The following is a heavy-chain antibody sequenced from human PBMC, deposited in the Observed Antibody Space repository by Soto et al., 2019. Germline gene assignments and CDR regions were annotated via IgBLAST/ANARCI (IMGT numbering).Heavy chain of an antibody. CDR2: TYYRSKWYN. CDR3: AIAHMNSFAMVTHLDV. D-gene: IGHD3-3*01. V-gene: IGHV6-1*01. CDR1: GDRVSNNSIA. Sequence: QALSLTCAISGDRVSNNSIAWNRIRQSPSRGLEWLGRTYYRSKWYNDYAVSVKSRITINPDTSKNQFSLQLNSVTPEDTAVYFCAIAHMNSFAMVTHLDVWGHGT. J-gene: IGHJ6*01.